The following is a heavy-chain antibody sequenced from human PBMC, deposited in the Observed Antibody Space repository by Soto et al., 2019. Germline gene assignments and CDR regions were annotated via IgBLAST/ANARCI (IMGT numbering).Heavy chain of an antibody. J-gene: IGHJ4*02. V-gene: IGHV4-39*01. D-gene: IGHD6-19*01. CDR3: TSRRSSAWFCDS. CDR2: IYFSGIN. Sequence: QLQLQESGPGLVKPSETLSLTCTVSGGSITNRIYYWGWIRQPPGKGLEWIGTIYFSGINYYNPSLKRRVTMDVDTSTNQCALKLSTVTAADTGVYYFTSRRSSAWFCDSLGQGTLVTVSS. CDR1: GGSITNRIYY.